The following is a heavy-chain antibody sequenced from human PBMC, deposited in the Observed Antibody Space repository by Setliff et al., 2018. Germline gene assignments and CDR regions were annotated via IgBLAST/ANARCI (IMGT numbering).Heavy chain of an antibody. J-gene: IGHJ4*02. D-gene: IGHD2-2*01. CDR1: GYTISSYP. V-gene: IGHV1-18*01. Sequence: ASVKVSCKVSGYTISSYPLNWVRQAPGQGFEWMGWMSVYAQKFQGRVTMTTDTPTSTAYMELRSLTSDDTAVYYCARGPVDFVVVPAAAKFDYWGQGTLVTVSS. CDR3: ARGPVDFVVVPAAAKFDY. CDR2: MSV.